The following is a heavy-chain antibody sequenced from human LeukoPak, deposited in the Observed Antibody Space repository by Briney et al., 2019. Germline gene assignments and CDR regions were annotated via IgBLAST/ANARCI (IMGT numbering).Heavy chain of an antibody. CDR1: GGSISSYY. V-gene: IGHV4-59*01. J-gene: IGHJ6*02. Sequence: SETLSLTCTVSGGSISSYYWSWIRQPPGKGLEWIGYIYYSGSTNYNPSLKSRVTISVDTSKNQFSLKLSSVTAVDTAVYYCARDRVIAVAGRNNQIYYYGMDVWGQGTTVTVSS. CDR2: IYYSGST. CDR3: ARDRVIAVAGRNNQIYYYGMDV. D-gene: IGHD6-19*01.